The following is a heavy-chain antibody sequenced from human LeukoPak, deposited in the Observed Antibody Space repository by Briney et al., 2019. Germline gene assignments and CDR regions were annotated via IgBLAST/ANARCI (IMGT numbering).Heavy chain of an antibody. V-gene: IGHV1-2*02. CDR2: INPNLGDT. J-gene: IGHJ4*02. D-gene: IGHD5-24*01. CDR3: AKLASGGDY. CDR1: GYTFTGYY. Sequence: ASVNVSCKASGYTFTGYYMHWVRQAPGQRLEWMGWINPNLGDTNYAQKFQSRVTMTRDTSISTAYMELTRLRSDDTAVYYCAKLASGGDYWGQGTLVTVSS.